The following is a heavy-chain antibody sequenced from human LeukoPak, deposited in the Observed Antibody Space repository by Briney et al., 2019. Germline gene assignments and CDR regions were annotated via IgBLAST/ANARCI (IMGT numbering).Heavy chain of an antibody. J-gene: IGHJ5*02. Sequence: PGGSPRLSCAASGFIFSQYSINWVRQAPGKGLEWVSHIRSTGDTFYADSVKGRFTISRDNARNSLYLQMNSLRAEDTAMYYCARDAGNSGYGCDLWGQGTLVTVSS. D-gene: IGHD5-12*01. CDR1: GFIFSQYS. CDR2: IRSTGDT. V-gene: IGHV3-48*01. CDR3: ARDAGNSGYGCDL.